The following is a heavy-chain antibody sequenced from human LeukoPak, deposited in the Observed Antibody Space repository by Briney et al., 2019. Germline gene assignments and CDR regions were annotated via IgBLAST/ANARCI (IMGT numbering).Heavy chain of an antibody. CDR1: GFTFRTYA. D-gene: IGHD3-10*01. CDR3: AKSLNYYDSGTSRRDFAY. Sequence: PGGSLRLSCVGSGFTFRTYAMIWVRQAPGKGLQWVSAISDSGGSTYYADSVKGRFTISRDNSKNTLYLQMHSLRAEDTAVYYCAKSLNYYDSGTSRRDFAYWGQGTLVTVSS. J-gene: IGHJ4*02. CDR2: ISDSGGST. V-gene: IGHV3-23*01.